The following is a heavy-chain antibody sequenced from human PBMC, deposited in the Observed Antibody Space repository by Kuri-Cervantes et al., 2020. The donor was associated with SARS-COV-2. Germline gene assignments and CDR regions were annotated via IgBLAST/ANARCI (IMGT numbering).Heavy chain of an antibody. CDR3: ARNPIGDSGWYPPDY. D-gene: IGHD6-19*01. Sequence: SQTLSLTCAVSGYSISSGYYWGWIRQPPGKGLEWIGSIYHSGSTYYNPSLKSRVTISVDTSKNQFSLKLSSVTAADTAVYYCARNPIGDSGWYPPDYWGQGTLVTVSS. CDR1: GYSISSGYY. CDR2: IYHSGST. J-gene: IGHJ4*02. V-gene: IGHV4-38-2*01.